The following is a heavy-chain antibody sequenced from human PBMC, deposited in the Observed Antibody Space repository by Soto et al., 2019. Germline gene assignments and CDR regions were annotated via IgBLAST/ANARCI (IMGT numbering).Heavy chain of an antibody. CDR1: GFTFSSYA. D-gene: IGHD6-19*01. V-gene: IGHV3-23*01. CDR3: GKGGRAVADAFDI. Sequence: GGSLRLSCAASGFTFSSYAMSWVRQAPGKGLEWVSAISGSGGSTYYADSVKGRVTISRDNSKNTRYQQMNSLRAEDTAVYYCGKGGRAVADAFDIWGQGTMVTVSS. CDR2: ISGSGGST. J-gene: IGHJ3*02.